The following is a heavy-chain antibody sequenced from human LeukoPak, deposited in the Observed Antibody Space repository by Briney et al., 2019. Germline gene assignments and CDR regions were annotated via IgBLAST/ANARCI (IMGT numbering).Heavy chain of an antibody. CDR2: MNPNSGNT. D-gene: IGHD3-10*01. CDR3: ARGWVRITMVRGVRKPPARWFDP. V-gene: IGHV1-8*02. CDR1: GYTFTSYG. Sequence: ASVKVSCKASGYTFTSYGISWVRQATGQGLEWMGWMNPNSGNTGYAQKFQGRVTMTRNTSISTAYMELSSLRSEDTAVYYCARGWVRITMVRGVRKPPARWFDPWGQGTLVTVSS. J-gene: IGHJ5*02.